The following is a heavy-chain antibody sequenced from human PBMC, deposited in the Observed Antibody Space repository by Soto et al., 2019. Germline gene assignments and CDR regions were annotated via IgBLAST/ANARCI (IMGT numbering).Heavy chain of an antibody. CDR2: VFGNGAGTP. CDR3: ARDLPPYDRRRQSAGAFED. CDR1: GSSFTGDY. Sequence: QVQLQESGPGLVRPSETLSLTCSVSGSSFTGDYWSWIRQPAGKGLEWIGRVFGNGAGTPIYNSSLKNRVTMSVDSSTKQFALKLTPVTAADTAVYFCARDLPPYDRRRQSAGAFEDWGQGILVTVSS. J-gene: IGHJ4*02. V-gene: IGHV4-4*07. D-gene: IGHD3-22*01.